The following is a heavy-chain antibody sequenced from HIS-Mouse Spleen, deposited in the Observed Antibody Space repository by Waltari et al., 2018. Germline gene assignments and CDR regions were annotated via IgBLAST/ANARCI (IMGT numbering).Heavy chain of an antibody. CDR3: AREIPYSSSWYDWYFDL. J-gene: IGHJ2*01. CDR1: GGSISSSSSY. D-gene: IGHD6-13*01. Sequence: QLQLQESGPGLVKPSETLSLTCTVSGGSISSSSSYWGWIRQPPGKGLEWIGSIYYSGSTYYNPSLKSRVTISVDTSKNQFSPKLSSVTAADTAVYYCAREIPYSSSWYDWYFDLWGRGTLVTVSS. CDR2: IYYSGST. V-gene: IGHV4-39*07.